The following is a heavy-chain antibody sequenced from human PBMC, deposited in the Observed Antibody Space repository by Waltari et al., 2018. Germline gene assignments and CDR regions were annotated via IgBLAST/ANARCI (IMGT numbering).Heavy chain of an antibody. V-gene: IGHV4-34*01. CDR3: ARPLPVGGYYWDL. J-gene: IGHJ5*02. CDR2: IKHTGNT. CDR1: GGSFSDYS. Sequence: QVQLQLWGAGLLKPSEPLSLTCAVFGGSFSDYSVTWIRQPPGMGLEWIGEIKHTGNTNYNPSLKSRVTLSIDTSKSQISLNLRSVTAADTAVYYCARPLPVGGYYWDLWAQGTLVTVSS. D-gene: IGHD3-22*01.